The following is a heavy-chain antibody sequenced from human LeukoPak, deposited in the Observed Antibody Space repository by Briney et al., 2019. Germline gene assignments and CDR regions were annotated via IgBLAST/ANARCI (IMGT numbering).Heavy chain of an antibody. Sequence: GGSLRLSCTASGFTFGDYAMSWVRQAPGKGLEWVGFIRSKAYGGTTEYAASVKGRFTISRDDSKSIAYLQMNSLKTEDTAVYYCTRDVVYYYYYYYMDVWGKGTTVTVSS. D-gene: IGHD2-8*02. CDR2: IRSKAYGGTT. CDR3: TRDVVYYYYYYYMDV. CDR1: GFTFGDYA. V-gene: IGHV3-49*04. J-gene: IGHJ6*03.